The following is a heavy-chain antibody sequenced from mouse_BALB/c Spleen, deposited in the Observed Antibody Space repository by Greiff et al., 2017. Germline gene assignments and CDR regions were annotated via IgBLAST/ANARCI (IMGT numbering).Heavy chain of an antibody. CDR3: ARFITTVPCDY. CDR2: ILPGSGST. V-gene: IGHV1-9*01. CDR1: GYTFSSYW. D-gene: IGHD1-2*01. J-gene: IGHJ2*01. Sequence: QVQLQQSGAELMKPGASVKISCKATGYTFSSYWIEWVKQRPGHGLEWIGEILPGSGSTNYNEKFKGKATFTADTSSNTAYMQLSSLTSEDSAVYYCARFITTVPCDYWGQGTTLTVSS.